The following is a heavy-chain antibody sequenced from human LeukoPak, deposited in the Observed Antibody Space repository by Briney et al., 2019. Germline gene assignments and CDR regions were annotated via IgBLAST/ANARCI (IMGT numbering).Heavy chain of an antibody. V-gene: IGHV7-4-1*02. J-gene: IGHJ6*02. CDR2: INTNTGNP. CDR1: GGTFSSYA. Sequence: GSSVKVSCKASGGTFSSYAISWVRQAPGQGLEWMGWINTNTGNPTYAQGFTGRFVFSLDTSVSTAYLQISSLKAEDTAVYYCARRIVVVPAAILDYYGMDVWGQGTTVTVSS. D-gene: IGHD2-2*02. CDR3: ARRIVVVPAAILDYYGMDV.